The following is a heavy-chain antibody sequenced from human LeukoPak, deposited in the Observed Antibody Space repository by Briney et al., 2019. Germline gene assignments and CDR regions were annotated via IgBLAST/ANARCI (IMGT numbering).Heavy chain of an antibody. D-gene: IGHD6-19*01. CDR1: GFTIGNYG. V-gene: IGHV3-30*18. CDR3: AKDWGSSGWYNWFDP. Sequence: GTSLRLSCEVSGFTIGNYGMHWVRQAPDKGLEWVAMISHDGGSEHYGDSVKGRFTISRDISKNTLYLHMSSLRVEDTAVYYCAKDWGSSGWYNWFDPWGQGTLVTVSS. J-gene: IGHJ5*02. CDR2: ISHDGGSE.